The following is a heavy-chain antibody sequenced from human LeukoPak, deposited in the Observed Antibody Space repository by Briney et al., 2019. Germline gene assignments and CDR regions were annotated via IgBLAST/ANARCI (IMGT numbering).Heavy chain of an antibody. CDR2: ISAYNGNT. CDR1: GYTFTSYG. V-gene: IGHV1-18*01. D-gene: IGHD1-1*01. J-gene: IGHJ4*02. CDR3: ARDSSGETGSPDY. Sequence: ASVKVSCKASGYTFTSYGISWVRQAPGQGLDWMGWISAYNGNTNYAQNLQARVTTTTDTSTSTAYMELRSLRSDDTAVYYCARDSSGETGSPDYWGEGPLVTVSS.